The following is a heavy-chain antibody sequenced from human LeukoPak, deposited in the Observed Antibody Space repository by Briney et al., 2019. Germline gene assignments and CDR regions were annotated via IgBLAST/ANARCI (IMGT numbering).Heavy chain of an antibody. V-gene: IGHV1-2*02. Sequence: ASVKVSCKASGYTFTGYYMHWVRQAPGQGLVWMGWINPNSGGTNYAQKFQGRVTMTRDTSISTAYMELSRLRSDDTAVYYCARDQGYDYVWGSYRYLFDYWGQGTLVTVSS. CDR1: GYTFTGYY. CDR2: INPNSGGT. CDR3: ARDQGYDYVWGSYRYLFDY. J-gene: IGHJ4*02. D-gene: IGHD3-16*02.